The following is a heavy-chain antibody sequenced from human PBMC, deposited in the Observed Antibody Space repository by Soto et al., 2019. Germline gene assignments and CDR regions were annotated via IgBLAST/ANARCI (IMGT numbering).Heavy chain of an antibody. D-gene: IGHD2-15*01. V-gene: IGHV4-4*02. CDR1: SGSISSSNW. CDR2: IYHSGST. CDR3: ARVSCSGGSCYSAFDP. Sequence: QVQLQESGPGLVKPSGTLSLTCAVSSGSISSSNWWSWVRQPPGKGLEWIGEIYHSGSTNYNPSLKSRVTISGDKSKNQCSLKLSSVTAADTAVYYCARVSCSGGSCYSAFDPWGQGTLVTVSS. J-gene: IGHJ5*02.